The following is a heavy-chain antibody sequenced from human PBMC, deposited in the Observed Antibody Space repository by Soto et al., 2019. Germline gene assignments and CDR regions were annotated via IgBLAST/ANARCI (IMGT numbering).Heavy chain of an antibody. D-gene: IGHD3-22*01. CDR2: ISYDGSNK. Sequence: SLRLSCAASGFTFSSYAMHWVRQAPGKGLEWVAVISYDGSNKYYADSVKGRFTISRDNSKNTLYLQMNSLRAEDTAVYYCARDGLPEAYYYDSSGPKNSYYFDYWGQGTLVTVSS. CDR3: ARDGLPEAYYYDSSGPKNSYYFDY. CDR1: GFTFSSYA. J-gene: IGHJ4*02. V-gene: IGHV3-30-3*01.